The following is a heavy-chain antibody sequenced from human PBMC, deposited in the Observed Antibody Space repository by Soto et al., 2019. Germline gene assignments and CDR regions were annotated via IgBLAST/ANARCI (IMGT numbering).Heavy chain of an antibody. D-gene: IGHD6-13*01. CDR1: GYTFTGYY. CDR2: INPNSGGT. J-gene: IGHJ5*02. Sequence: QVQLVQSGAEVKKPGASVKVSCKASGYTFTGYYMHWVRQAPGQGLEWMGWINPNSGGTNYAQKFQGSVSMTRDTSISTAYRELSRLRSDDTAVYYCLSIHNSSRYGGWFDPWGQRTLVTVSS. CDR3: LSIHNSSRYGGWFDP. V-gene: IGHV1-2*02.